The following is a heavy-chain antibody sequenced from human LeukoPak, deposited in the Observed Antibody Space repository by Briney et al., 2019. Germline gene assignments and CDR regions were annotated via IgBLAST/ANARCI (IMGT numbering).Heavy chain of an antibody. D-gene: IGHD3-3*01. CDR1: GFSFSDSA. Sequence: PGGSLTLSCAASGFSFSDSAVSWVRHSPGEGLKWVSSISDTGGRTYYADSVKGRFTITRDNSRNTVNLQMNSLRAGDTARYYCAKGGQDFDFWRFDLWGQGILVIVSS. V-gene: IGHV3-23*01. J-gene: IGHJ5*02. CDR3: AKGGQDFDFWRFDL. CDR2: ISDTGGRT.